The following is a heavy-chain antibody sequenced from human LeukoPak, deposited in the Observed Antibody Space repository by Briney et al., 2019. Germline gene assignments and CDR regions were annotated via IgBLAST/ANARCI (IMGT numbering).Heavy chain of an antibody. CDR1: GFTFSSYA. CDR2: ISGSGGST. Sequence: GGSLRLSCAASGFTFSSYAMSWVRQAPGKGLEWVSAISGSGGSTYYADSVKGRFTISRDNSKNTLYLQMNSLRAEDTAVYYCAKDPSYDYDSSGYSSDYWGQGTLVTVSS. D-gene: IGHD3-22*01. J-gene: IGHJ4*02. V-gene: IGHV3-23*01. CDR3: AKDPSYDYDSSGYSSDY.